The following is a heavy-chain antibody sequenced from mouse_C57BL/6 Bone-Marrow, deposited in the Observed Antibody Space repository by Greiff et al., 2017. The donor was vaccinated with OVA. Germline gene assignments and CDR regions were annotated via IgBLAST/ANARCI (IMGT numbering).Heavy chain of an antibody. J-gene: IGHJ4*01. CDR2: INPSNGGT. CDR3: ARSARLLYYAMDY. V-gene: IGHV1-53*01. Sequence: VQLQQPGTELVKPGASVKLSCKASGYTFTSYWMHWVKQRPGQGLEWIGNINPSNGGTNYNEKFKSKATLTVDKSSSTACMQLSSLTSEDSAVYYCARSARLLYYAMDYWGQGTSVTVSS. D-gene: IGHD2-10*01. CDR1: GYTFTSYW.